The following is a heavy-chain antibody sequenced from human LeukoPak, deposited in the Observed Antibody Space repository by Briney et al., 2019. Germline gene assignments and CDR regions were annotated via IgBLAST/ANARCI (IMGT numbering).Heavy chain of an antibody. Sequence: GASVKVSCKVSGYTLTELSMHWVRQAPGKGLEWMGGFDPEDGETIYAQKFQGRVTMTEDTSTDTAYMELSSLRSEDTAVYYCATDRPPSTMAFVLGFDAFDIWGQGTMATVSS. CDR2: FDPEDGET. D-gene: IGHD3-10*01. CDR3: ATDRPPSTMAFVLGFDAFDI. CDR1: GYTLTELS. J-gene: IGHJ3*02. V-gene: IGHV1-24*01.